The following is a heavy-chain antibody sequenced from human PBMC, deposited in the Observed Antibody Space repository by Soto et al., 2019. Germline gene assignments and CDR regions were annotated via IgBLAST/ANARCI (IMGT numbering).Heavy chain of an antibody. V-gene: IGHV5-51*01. CDR1: GYSFTSYW. CDR3: ASTMVRGVYTDYYDGMYV. D-gene: IGHD3-10*01. J-gene: IGHJ6*02. Sequence: PGESLKISCKGSGYSFTSYWIGWVRQMPGKGLEWMGIIYPGDSDTRYSPSFQGQVTISADKSISTAYLQWSSLKASDTAMYYCASTMVRGVYTDYYDGMYVWGQRTTVTVSS. CDR2: IYPGDSDT.